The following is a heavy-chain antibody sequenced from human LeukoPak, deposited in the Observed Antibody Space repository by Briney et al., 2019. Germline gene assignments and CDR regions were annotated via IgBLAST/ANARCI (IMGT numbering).Heavy chain of an antibody. Sequence: PGGSLRLSCAASGFTFDDYAMHWVRQAPGKGLEWVSLISGDGGSTYYADSVKGRFTISRDNSKNSLYLQMNSLRTEDTALYYCAKDYCSGGSCYSEWFDAWGQGTLVTVSS. CDR1: GFTFDDYA. D-gene: IGHD2-15*01. J-gene: IGHJ5*02. CDR3: AKDYCSGGSCYSEWFDA. V-gene: IGHV3-43*02. CDR2: ISGDGGST.